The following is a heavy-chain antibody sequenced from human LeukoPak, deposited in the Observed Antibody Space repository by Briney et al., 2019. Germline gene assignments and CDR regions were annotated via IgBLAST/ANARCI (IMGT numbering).Heavy chain of an antibody. CDR1: GFTFSSYS. D-gene: IGHD6-13*01. J-gene: IGHJ4*02. V-gene: IGHV3-48*02. Sequence: GGSLRLSCAASGFTFSSYSMNWVRQAPGKGLEWVTYISTSSSTIYYADSVKGRFTISRDNAKNSLYLQMNSLRDEDTAVYYCARDGSGYSSSCRLYYFDYWGQGTLVTVSS. CDR3: ARDGSGYSSSCRLYYFDY. CDR2: ISTSSSTI.